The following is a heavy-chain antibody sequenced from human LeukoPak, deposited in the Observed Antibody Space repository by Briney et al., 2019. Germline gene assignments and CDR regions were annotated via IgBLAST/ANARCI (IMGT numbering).Heavy chain of an antibody. CDR3: TKDAYERDGYGDHQRDFMDV. D-gene: IGHD2-21*01. V-gene: IGHV3-30*18. CDR2: MSFDGGYK. J-gene: IGHJ6*02. CDR1: GFTFSNYG. Sequence: PGGSLRLSCAGSGFTFSNYGVHWVRQAPGKGLEWVTAMSFDGGYKFYADSVKGRITMSGDTSKNTRYLQMNSLRGEDTAVYYCTKDAYERDGYGDHQRDFMDVWGRGTTVTVSS.